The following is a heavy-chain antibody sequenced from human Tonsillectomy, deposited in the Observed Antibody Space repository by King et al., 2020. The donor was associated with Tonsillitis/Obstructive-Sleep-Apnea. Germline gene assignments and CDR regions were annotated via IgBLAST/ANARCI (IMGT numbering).Heavy chain of an antibody. D-gene: IGHD5-18*01. J-gene: IGHJ6*04. Sequence: VQLVESGGGLVQPGGSLRLSCAASGFTFSSYAMSWVRQAPGKGLEWVSAISGSGGSTYYADSVKGRFTISRDNSKNTLYLQMNSLRAEDTAVYYCAKEKGVDTAMARYFGWSGGGIKDVWGKGTTVTVSS. CDR2: ISGSGGST. CDR1: GFTFSSYA. CDR3: AKEKGVDTAMARYFGWSGGGIKDV. V-gene: IGHV3-23*04.